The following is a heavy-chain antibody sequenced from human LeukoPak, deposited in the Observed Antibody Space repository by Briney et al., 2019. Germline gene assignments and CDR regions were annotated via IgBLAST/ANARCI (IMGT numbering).Heavy chain of an antibody. V-gene: IGHV3-30-3*01. CDR3: AKEASSGYYYSDAFDI. J-gene: IGHJ3*02. CDR2: ISHDGDNT. D-gene: IGHD3-22*01. CDR1: GFAFGSYA. Sequence: GGSLRLSCEASGFAFGSYAMHWVRQAPGRGLEWVAVISHDGDNTNSGESVRGRFTLSRDNLKNTLYLQMNSLRAEDTAVYYCAKEASSGYYYSDAFDIWGQGTMVTVSS.